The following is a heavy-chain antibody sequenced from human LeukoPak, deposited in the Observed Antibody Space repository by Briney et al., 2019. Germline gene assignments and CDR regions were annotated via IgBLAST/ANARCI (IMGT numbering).Heavy chain of an antibody. V-gene: IGHV4-39*07. CDR3: ARARHGYIYGYRPNELGHFFDY. Sequence: SETLSLTCTVSGGSISSSSYYGGWIRQPPGKGLEWIGSIYYSGSTYYKSSLKSRVTISLDTSKNQFSLKLSSVTAADTAVYYCARARHGYIYGYRPNELGHFFDYWGRGTLVTVSS. D-gene: IGHD5-18*01. J-gene: IGHJ4*02. CDR1: GGSISSSSYY. CDR2: IYYSGST.